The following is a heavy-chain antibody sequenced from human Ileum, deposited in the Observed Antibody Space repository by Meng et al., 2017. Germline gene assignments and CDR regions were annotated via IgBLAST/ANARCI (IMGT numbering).Heavy chain of an antibody. CDR2: VSGSGGDT. CDR1: GFTFINYA. V-gene: IGHV3-23*01. J-gene: IGHJ3*02. Sequence: GESLKISCAASGFTFINYAMTWVRQAPGKGLDWVSTVSGSGGDTYYADSVKGRFTISRDNSKNTLSLQMNSLRAEDTAVYYCSKGRVVRGVLGAFDMWGQGTMVTVSS. CDR3: SKGRVVRGVLGAFDM. D-gene: IGHD3-10*01.